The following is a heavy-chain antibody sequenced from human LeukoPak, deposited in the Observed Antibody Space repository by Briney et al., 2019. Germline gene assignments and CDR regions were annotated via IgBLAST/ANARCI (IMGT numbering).Heavy chain of an antibody. CDR3: ARAGIWSGYYTFDY. CDR1: GGSINRFY. D-gene: IGHD3-3*01. J-gene: IGHJ4*02. CDR2: IYYSGSA. V-gene: IGHV4-59*01. Sequence: SETLSLTCIVSGGSINRFYWSWIRQPPGKGLEWIGNIYYSGSANYNPSLKSRVTISVDTSKNQFSLKLTSETAADTAVYYCARAGIWSGYYTFDYWGQGTLVTVSS.